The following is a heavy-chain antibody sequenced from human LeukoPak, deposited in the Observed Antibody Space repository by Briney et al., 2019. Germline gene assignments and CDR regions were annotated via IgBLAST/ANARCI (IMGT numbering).Heavy chain of an antibody. CDR1: GGSFSGYY. D-gene: IGHD3-16*01. CDR3: ARAQKFMITFGGVTPFDY. V-gene: IGHV4-34*01. Sequence: PSETLSLTCAVYGGSFSGYYWSWIRQPPGKGLEWIGEINHSGSTNYNPSLKSRVTISVDTSKNQFSLKLSSVTAADTAVYYCARAQKFMITFGGVTPFDYWGQGTLVTVSS. CDR2: INHSGST. J-gene: IGHJ4*02.